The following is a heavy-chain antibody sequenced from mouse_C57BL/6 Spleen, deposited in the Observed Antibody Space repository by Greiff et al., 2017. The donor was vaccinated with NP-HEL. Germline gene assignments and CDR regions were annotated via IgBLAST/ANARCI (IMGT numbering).Heavy chain of an antibody. J-gene: IGHJ2*01. D-gene: IGHD2-3*01. CDR2: IDPETGGT. V-gene: IGHV1-15*01. Sequence: VQLQQSGAELVRPGASVTLSCKASGYTFTDYEMHWVKQTPVHGLEWIGAIDPETGGTAYNQKFKGKAILTADKSSSTAYMELRSLTSEDSAVYYCTRRERDGYYLYYFDYWGQGTTLTVSS. CDR3: TRRERDGYYLYYFDY. CDR1: GYTFTDYE.